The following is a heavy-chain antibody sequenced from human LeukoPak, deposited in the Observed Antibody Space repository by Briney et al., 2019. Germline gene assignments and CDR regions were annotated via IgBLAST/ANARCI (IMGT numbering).Heavy chain of an antibody. V-gene: IGHV3-9*01. CDR2: ISWNSGSI. D-gene: IGHD6-19*01. CDR1: GFTFDDYA. CDR3: ARGGISSSGSGDYYFDY. Sequence: GGSLRLSCAASGFTFDDYAMHWVRQAPGKGLEWVSGISWNSGSIGYADSVKGRFTISRDNAKNSLYLQMNSLRAEDTALYYCARGGISSSGSGDYYFDYWGQGTLVTVSS. J-gene: IGHJ4*02.